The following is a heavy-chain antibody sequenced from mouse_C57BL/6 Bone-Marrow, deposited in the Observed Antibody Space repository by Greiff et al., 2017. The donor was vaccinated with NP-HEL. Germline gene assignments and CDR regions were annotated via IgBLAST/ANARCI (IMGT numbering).Heavy chain of an antibody. CDR3: ARIPRGYYDYDGDAMDY. CDR1: GFTFSDYY. CDR2: ISNGGGST. D-gene: IGHD2-4*01. V-gene: IGHV5-12*01. Sequence: EVQVVESGGGLVQPGGSLKLSCAASGFTFSDYYMYWVRQTPEKRLEWVAYISNGGGSTYYPDTVKGRFTISRDNAKNTLYLQMSRLKSEDTAMYYCARIPRGYYDYDGDAMDYWGQGTSVTVSS. J-gene: IGHJ4*01.